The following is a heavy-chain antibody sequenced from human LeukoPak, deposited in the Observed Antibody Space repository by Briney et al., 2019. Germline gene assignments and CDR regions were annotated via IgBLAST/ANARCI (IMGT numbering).Heavy chain of an antibody. D-gene: IGHD2-15*01. Sequence: TSETLSLTCTVSGGSISSYYWSWIRQPPGKGLEWIGYIYYSGSTNYNPSLKSRVTISVDTSKNQFSLKLSSVTAADTAVYYCASLGYCSGGSCYSPLWDWGQGALVTVSS. J-gene: IGHJ4*02. CDR2: IYYSGST. V-gene: IGHV4-59*01. CDR3: ASLGYCSGGSCYSPLWD. CDR1: GGSISSYY.